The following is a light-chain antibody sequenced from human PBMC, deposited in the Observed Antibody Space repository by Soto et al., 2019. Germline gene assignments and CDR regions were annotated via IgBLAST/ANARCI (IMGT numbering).Light chain of an antibody. CDR2: DVS. CDR1: SSDVGGYNY. Sequence: QSVLTPPASVTGAPGQSIPISCPGTSSDVGGYNYVSWYQQHPGKAPKLMIYDVSNRPSGVSNRFSGSKSGNTASLTISGLQAEDEADYYCTSYTSSTPFYVFGTGTKVTV. J-gene: IGLJ1*01. CDR3: TSYTSSTPFYV. V-gene: IGLV2-14*01.